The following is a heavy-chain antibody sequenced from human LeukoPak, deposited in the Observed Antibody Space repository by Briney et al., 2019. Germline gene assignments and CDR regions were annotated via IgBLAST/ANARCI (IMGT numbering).Heavy chain of an antibody. V-gene: IGHV3-21*01. CDR2: ISTSSSYI. D-gene: IGHD5-12*01. Sequence: GGSLRLSCAASGFTFSSYSMNWVRQAPGKGLEWVSSISTSSSYIYYADSVKGRFTISRDNAKSSLYLQMNSLRAEDTAIYYCARDRGFDDDYVPFDYWGQGTRVTVSS. CDR1: GFTFSSYS. J-gene: IGHJ4*02. CDR3: ARDRGFDDDYVPFDY.